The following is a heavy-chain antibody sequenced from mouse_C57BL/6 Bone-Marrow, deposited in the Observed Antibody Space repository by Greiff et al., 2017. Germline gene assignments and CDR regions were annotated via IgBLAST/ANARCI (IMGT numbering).Heavy chain of an antibody. CDR2: ILPGSGST. D-gene: IGHD4-1*01. J-gene: IGHJ3*01. CDR3: ASGGWDGRRAWFAY. V-gene: IGHV1-9*01. CDR1: GYTFTGYW. Sequence: QVQLQQSGAELMKPGASVKLSCKATGYTFTGYWIEWVKQRPGHGLEWIGEILPGSGSTNYNEKFKGKATFTADTSSKTAYMQLSSLTTEDSAIYYCASGGWDGRRAWFAYWGQGTLVTVSA.